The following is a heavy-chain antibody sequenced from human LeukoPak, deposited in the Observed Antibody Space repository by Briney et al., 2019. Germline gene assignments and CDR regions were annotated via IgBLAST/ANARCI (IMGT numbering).Heavy chain of an antibody. D-gene: IGHD2-15*01. CDR2: IYSGGST. J-gene: IGHJ4*02. V-gene: IGHV3-66*01. CDR1: GFTFSSYA. CDR3: ARAPHANGYCSGGSCYSGPLDY. Sequence: GGSLRLSCAASGFTFSSYAMSWVRQAPGKGLEWVSVIYSGGSTYYADSVKGRFTISRDNSKNTLYLQMNSLRAEDTAVYYCARAPHANGYCSGGSCYSGPLDYWGQGALVTVSS.